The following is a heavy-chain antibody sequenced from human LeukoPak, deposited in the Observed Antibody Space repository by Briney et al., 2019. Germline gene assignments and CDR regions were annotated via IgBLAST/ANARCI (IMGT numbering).Heavy chain of an antibody. D-gene: IGHD5-18*01. CDR2: INHSGST. J-gene: IGHJ4*02. V-gene: IGHV4-34*01. CDR1: GGSFSGYY. Sequence: SETLSLTCAVYGGSFSGYYWSWIRQPPGKGLEWIGEINHSGSTNYNPSLKSRVTIPVDTSKNQFSLKLSSVTAADTAVYYCARAPWIQLWARRGFDYWGQGTLVTVSS. CDR3: ARAPWIQLWARRGFDY.